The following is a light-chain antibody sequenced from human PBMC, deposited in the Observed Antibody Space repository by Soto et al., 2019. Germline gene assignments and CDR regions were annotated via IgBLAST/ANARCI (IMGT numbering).Light chain of an antibody. J-gene: IGLJ2*01. Sequence: QSALTQPASVSGSPGQSIAISCTGTSSDVGGYKLVSWYQQNPGKAPKFLIYEDSKRPSGVSDRFAGSKSGNATSLTISGLQAEDEADYYCCSHAGSSTYVVFGGGTKLTVL. CDR1: SSDVGGYKL. CDR2: EDS. CDR3: CSHAGSSTYVV. V-gene: IGLV2-23*01.